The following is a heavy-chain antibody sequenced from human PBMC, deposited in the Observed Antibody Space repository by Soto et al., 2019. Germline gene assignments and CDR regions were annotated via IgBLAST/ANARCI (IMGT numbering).Heavy chain of an antibody. CDR2: IYHSGST. J-gene: IGHJ4*02. D-gene: IGHD1-1*01. V-gene: IGHV4-4*02. CDR3: ARDWNYLDY. CDR1: GGSISSSNW. Sequence: SETLSLTCAVSGGSISSSNWWSWVRRPPGKGLEWIGEIYHSGSTNYNPSLKSRVTISGDKPKNQFSLKLSSVTAADTAVYYCARDWNYLDYWGQGTLVTVSS.